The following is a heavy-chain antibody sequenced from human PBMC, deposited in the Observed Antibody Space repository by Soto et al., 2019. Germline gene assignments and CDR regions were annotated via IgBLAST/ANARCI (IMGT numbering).Heavy chain of an antibody. CDR3: TTDLLNVLLWFGESDDAFDI. V-gene: IGHV3-15*07. Sequence: SVSNAWMNWVRQAPGKGLEWVGRIKSKTDGGTTDYAAPVKGRFTISRDDSKNTLYLQMNSLKTEDTAVYYCTTDLLNVLLWFGESDDAFDIWGQGKMVTVSS. J-gene: IGHJ3*02. D-gene: IGHD3-10*01. CDR1: SVSNAW. CDR2: IKSKTDGGTT.